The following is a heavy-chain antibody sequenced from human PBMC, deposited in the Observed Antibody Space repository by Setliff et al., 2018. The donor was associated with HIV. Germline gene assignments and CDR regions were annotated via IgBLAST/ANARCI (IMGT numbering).Heavy chain of an antibody. D-gene: IGHD1-26*01. CDR1: GGSITSGGHY. J-gene: IGHJ6*03. Sequence: SEPLSLTCTVSGGSITSGGHYWTWIRQPAGKGLEWLGHVFTPGSTNYNPSLKSRVTMSLDMSKNQFSLKLRSVTAADAAVYYCVRENSGSYPDFSFYMDVWGKGTTGTSP. CDR2: VFTPGST. V-gene: IGHV4-61*09. CDR3: VRENSGSYPDFSFYMDV.